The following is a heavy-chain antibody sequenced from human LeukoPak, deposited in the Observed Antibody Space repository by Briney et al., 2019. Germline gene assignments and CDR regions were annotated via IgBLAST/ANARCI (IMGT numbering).Heavy chain of an antibody. CDR3: ARKQTDSGGRKYYFDY. CDR2: IKQDGSEK. V-gene: IGHV3-7*01. D-gene: IGHD1-14*01. Sequence: AGGSLRLSCAASGFTFSSYWMSWVRQAPGKGLEWVANIKQDGSEKYYVDSVKGRFTISRDNAKNSLYLQMNSLRAEDTAVYYWARKQTDSGGRKYYFDYGGRGPLVPVPS. CDR1: GFTFSSYW. J-gene: IGHJ4*02.